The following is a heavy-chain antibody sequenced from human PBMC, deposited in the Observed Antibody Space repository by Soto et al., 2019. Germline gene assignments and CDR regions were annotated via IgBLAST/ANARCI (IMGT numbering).Heavy chain of an antibody. D-gene: IGHD3-3*01. J-gene: IGHJ6*02. V-gene: IGHV3-23*01. CDR1: GFTFSSYA. CDR2: ISGGGGTT. Sequence: EEQLLESGGGLEQPGGSLRLSCAASGFTFSSYAMTWVRQAPGKGLEWVPTISGGGGTTYYADSVKGRFTISRDNSRNMVYVQMNTLRAEDTAVYYCAKVNTIFGVESYYYGMDVWGQGTTVTVSS. CDR3: AKVNTIFGVESYYYGMDV.